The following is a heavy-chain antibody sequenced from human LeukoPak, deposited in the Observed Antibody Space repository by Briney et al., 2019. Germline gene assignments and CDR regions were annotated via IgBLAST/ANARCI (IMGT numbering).Heavy chain of an antibody. CDR3: AGQGGYAWSWFDP. CDR2: ISPYNGNT. J-gene: IGHJ5*02. CDR1: GYTFTSYG. V-gene: IGHV1-18*01. D-gene: IGHD3-3*01. Sequence: ASVKVSCKASGYTFTSYGIGWVRQAPGQGLEWMGWISPYNGNTKYPQKFQDRVIMTTDTATTTVYMELRSLTSDDTAMYYCAGQGGYAWSWFDPWGQGTLVTVSS.